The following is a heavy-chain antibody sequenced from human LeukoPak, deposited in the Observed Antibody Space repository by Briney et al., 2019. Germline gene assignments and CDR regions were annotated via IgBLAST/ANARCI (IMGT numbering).Heavy chain of an antibody. D-gene: IGHD2-8*01. CDR3: ASFFCINGVCYYLDD. CDR1: GYTFTSYA. CDR2: INTNTGNP. Sequence: ASVKVSCKASGYTFTSYAMGWVRQAPGHGLEWMGWINTNTGNPTYAQGFTGRVVFSLDTSVSTEYQQISSLEAEDTAVYYCASFFCINGVCYYLDDWGQGTLVTVSS. V-gene: IGHV7-4-1*02. J-gene: IGHJ4*02.